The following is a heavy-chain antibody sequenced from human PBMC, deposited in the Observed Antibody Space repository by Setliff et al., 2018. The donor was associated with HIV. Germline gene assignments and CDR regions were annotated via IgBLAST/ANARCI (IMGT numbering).Heavy chain of an antibody. D-gene: IGHD6-19*01. CDR3: ATRLEQWLIQFDY. V-gene: IGHV1-24*01. J-gene: IGHJ4*02. Sequence: ASVKVSCKASGYTFTDYYVHWVQQAPGKGLEWVGGFDPEDGETIYAQKFQGRVTMTEDTSTDTAYMELSSLRSEDTAVYYCATRLEQWLIQFDYWGQGTLVTVSS. CDR2: FDPEDGET. CDR1: GYTFTDYY.